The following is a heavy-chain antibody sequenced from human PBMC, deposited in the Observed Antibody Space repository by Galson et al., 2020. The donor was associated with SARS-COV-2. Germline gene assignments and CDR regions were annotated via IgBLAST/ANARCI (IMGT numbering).Heavy chain of an antibody. CDR3: ARDRPTASRGVDV. Sequence: ASETLSLTCSVSGGLLAGGGHSWSWLRQSPGKALEWIGYIYHAGYASYSPSLKSRVTMSVDKSKNQFSLQLTSVTAADTAIYYCARDRPTASRGVDVWGQGTPVTVSS. J-gene: IGHJ6*02. CDR1: GGLLAGGGHS. V-gene: IGHV4-30-2*06. CDR2: IYHAGYA.